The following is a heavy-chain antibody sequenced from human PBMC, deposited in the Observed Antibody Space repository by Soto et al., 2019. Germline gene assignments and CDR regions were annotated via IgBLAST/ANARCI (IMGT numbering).Heavy chain of an antibody. CDR3: ASSYYYDSSGYSSLYYYYGMDV. V-gene: IGHV1-3*01. J-gene: IGHJ6*02. D-gene: IGHD3-22*01. Sequence: ASVKVSCKASGYTFTSYAMHWVRQAPGQRLEWVGWINAGNGNTKYSQKFQGRVTITRDTSASTAYMELSSLRSEDTAVYYCASSYYYDSSGYSSLYYYYGMDVRGQGTTVTVSS. CDR1: GYTFTSYA. CDR2: INAGNGNT.